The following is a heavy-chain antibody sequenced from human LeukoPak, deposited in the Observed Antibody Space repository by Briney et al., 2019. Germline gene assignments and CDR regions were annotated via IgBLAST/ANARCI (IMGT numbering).Heavy chain of an antibody. V-gene: IGHV3-30-3*01. Sequence: GGSLRLSCAASGFTFSSYAMHWVRQAPGKGLEWVAVISYVGSNKYYADSVKGRFTISRDNSKNTLYLQMNSLRAEDTAVYYCARAKVRSSGWLDAFDIWGQGTMVTVSS. CDR1: GFTFSSYA. D-gene: IGHD6-19*01. CDR3: ARAKVRSSGWLDAFDI. J-gene: IGHJ3*02. CDR2: ISYVGSNK.